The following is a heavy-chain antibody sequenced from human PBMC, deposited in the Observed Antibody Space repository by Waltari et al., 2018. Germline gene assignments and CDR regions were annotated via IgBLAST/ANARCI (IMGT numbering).Heavy chain of an antibody. CDR2: IIPIFGTA. CDR1: GGTFSSYA. Sequence: QVQLVQSGAEVKKPGSSVKVSCKASGGTFSSYAISWLRQAPGQGLEWMGGIIPIFGTANYAQKFQGRVTITTDESTSTAYMELSSLRSEDTAVYYCARDHDSSGYYPLYYYGMDVWGQGTTVTVSS. J-gene: IGHJ6*02. D-gene: IGHD3-22*01. V-gene: IGHV1-69*05. CDR3: ARDHDSSGYYPLYYYGMDV.